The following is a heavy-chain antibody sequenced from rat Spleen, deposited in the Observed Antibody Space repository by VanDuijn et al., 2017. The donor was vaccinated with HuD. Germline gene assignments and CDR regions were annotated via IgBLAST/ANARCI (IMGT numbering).Heavy chain of an antibody. CDR2: ISYDGSST. CDR1: GFTFSSFP. CDR3: VRRHYGYTDYFDY. V-gene: IGHV5-46*01. J-gene: IGHJ2*01. Sequence: EVQLVESGGGLVQPGRSMKLSCAASGFTFSSFPMAWVRQAPKKGLEWVATISYDGSSTYYRDSVKGRFTISRDNAKSTLSLQMDSLRSEDTATYYCVRRHYGYTDYFDYWGQGVMVTVSS. D-gene: IGHD1-9*01.